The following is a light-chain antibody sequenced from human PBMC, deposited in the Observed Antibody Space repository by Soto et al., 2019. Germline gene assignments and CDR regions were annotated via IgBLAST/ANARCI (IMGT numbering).Light chain of an antibody. J-gene: IGLJ2*01. Sequence: QCALAQELSASGTPGQTVFISCSRSRSPTGGTNYAYWYQQLPGAAPKLLMHSNNLRPSGVPERISGSKFGTAASLAISGLRSEDEAVYYCASWDDRLGAVIFGGGTKVTVL. CDR3: ASWDDRLGAVI. CDR2: SNN. V-gene: IGLV1-47*02. CDR1: RSPTGGTNY.